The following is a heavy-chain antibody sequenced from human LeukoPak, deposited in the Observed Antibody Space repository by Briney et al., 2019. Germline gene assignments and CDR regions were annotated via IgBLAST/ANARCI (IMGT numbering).Heavy chain of an antibody. J-gene: IGHJ3*02. V-gene: IGHV3-21*01. CDR1: GFTFSSYS. Sequence: GGSLRLSCAASGFTFSSYSMNWVRQAPGKGLEWVSSISSSSSYIYYADSVKGRFIISRDNAKNSLYLQMNSLRAEDTAVYYCAREGGYCSGGSCYPDAFDIWGQGTMVTVSS. D-gene: IGHD2-15*01. CDR2: ISSSSSYI. CDR3: AREGGYCSGGSCYPDAFDI.